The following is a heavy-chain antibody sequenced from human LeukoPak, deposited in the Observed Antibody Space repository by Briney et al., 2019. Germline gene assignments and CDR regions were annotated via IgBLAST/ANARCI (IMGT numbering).Heavy chain of an antibody. D-gene: IGHD6-13*01. CDR3: ARLYSSSLGRVFDY. CDR1: GGSISSYY. CDR2: TYYSGST. J-gene: IGHJ4*02. Sequence: SETLSLTCTVSGGSISSYYWSWIRQPPGKGLEWFGYTYYSGSTNYSPSLKSRVTISVDTSKNQFSLKLSSVTAADTAVYYCARLYSSSLGRVFDYWGQGTLVTVSS. V-gene: IGHV4-59*01.